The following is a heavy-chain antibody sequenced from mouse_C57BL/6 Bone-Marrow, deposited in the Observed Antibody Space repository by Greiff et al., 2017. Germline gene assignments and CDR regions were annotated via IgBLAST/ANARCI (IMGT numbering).Heavy chain of an antibody. CDR2: IYPRSGNT. Sequence: VQLQQSGAELARPGASVKLSCKASGYTFTSYGISWVKQRTGQGLEWIGEIYPRSGNTYYNEKFKGKATLTADKSSSTAYMELRSLASEDAAVYFCARFRSSWFAYWGQGTLVTVSA. CDR3: ARFRSSWFAY. J-gene: IGHJ3*01. V-gene: IGHV1-81*01. CDR1: GYTFTSYG. D-gene: IGHD3-2*02.